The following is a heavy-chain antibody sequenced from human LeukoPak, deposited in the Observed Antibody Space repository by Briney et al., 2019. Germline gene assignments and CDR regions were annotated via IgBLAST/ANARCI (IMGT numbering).Heavy chain of an antibody. CDR1: GGSISSNSYY. D-gene: IGHD6-19*01. Sequence: SETLSLTCTVSGGSISSNSYYWGWIRQPPGKGLQWIGSIYYTGSTYYNPSLKSRVTISLDTSKNHFSLKLSSVTAADTAVYYCASSNVYSSGWFDYWGQGTLVTVSS. CDR2: IYYTGST. CDR3: ASSNVYSSGWFDY. J-gene: IGHJ4*02. V-gene: IGHV4-39*07.